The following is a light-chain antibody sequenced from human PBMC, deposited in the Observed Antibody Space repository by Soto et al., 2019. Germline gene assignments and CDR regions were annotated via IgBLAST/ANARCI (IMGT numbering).Light chain of an antibody. Sequence: DIQLTQSPSFLSASVGDRVTITCRASQAISSYLAWYQQKPGKPPKLLIYGASTLQSDVPSRFSGSGAGTEFTLTVSSLQAEDSATYYCQQFNDDPLTFGGGTKVEIK. J-gene: IGKJ4*01. V-gene: IGKV1-9*01. CDR2: GAS. CDR1: QAISSY. CDR3: QQFNDDPLT.